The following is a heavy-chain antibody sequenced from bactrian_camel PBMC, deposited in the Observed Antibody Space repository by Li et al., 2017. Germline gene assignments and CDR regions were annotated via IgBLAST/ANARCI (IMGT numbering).Heavy chain of an antibody. CDR3: AAAPACMGWVPGEYLGAGGSQYTY. CDR1: GDTYC. D-gene: IGHD5*01. CDR2: INTQLGTT. Sequence: QLVESGGGSVQTGGTLRLSCAASGDTYCMTWFRPAPGKKREGVASINTQLGTTYYADPVKGRFTIAQDNAKNSVYLQMSSLRPEDTAMYYCAAAPACMGWVPGEYLGAGGSQYTYWGQGTQVTVS. J-gene: IGHJ4*01. V-gene: IGHV3S25*01.